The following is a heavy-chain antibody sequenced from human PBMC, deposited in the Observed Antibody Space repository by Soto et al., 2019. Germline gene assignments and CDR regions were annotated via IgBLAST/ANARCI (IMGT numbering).Heavy chain of an antibody. V-gene: IGHV1-69*02. CDR1: GGTFSSYT. CDR3: AIAAAGTMGYNWCDP. Sequence: QVQLVQSGAEVKKPGSSVKVSCKASGGTFSSYTISWVRQAPGQGLEWMGRIIPILGIANYAQKFQGRVTITAYKSTSTAYMELSSLRSEDTAVYYCAIAAAGTMGYNWCDPWGQGTLVTVSS. J-gene: IGHJ5*02. CDR2: IIPILGIA. D-gene: IGHD6-13*01.